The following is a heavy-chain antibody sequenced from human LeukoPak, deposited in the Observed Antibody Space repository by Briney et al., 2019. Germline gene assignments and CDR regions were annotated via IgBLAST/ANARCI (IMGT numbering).Heavy chain of an antibody. CDR1: GFTFSSYG. CDR3: ARVGGSYCSSTSCYAGGYFDY. D-gene: IGHD2-2*01. Sequence: GGSLRLSCAASGFTFSSYGMHWVRQAPGKGLEWVAFIRYDGSNKYYADSVKGRFTISRDNSKNTLYLQMNSLRAEDTAVYYCARVGGSYCSSTSCYAGGYFDYWGQGTLVTVSS. CDR2: IRYDGSNK. J-gene: IGHJ4*02. V-gene: IGHV3-30*02.